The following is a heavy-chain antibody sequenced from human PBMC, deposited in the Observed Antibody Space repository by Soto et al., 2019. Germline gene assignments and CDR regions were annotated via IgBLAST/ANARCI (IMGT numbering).Heavy chain of an antibody. CDR2: INAGNGNT. V-gene: IGHV1-3*01. CDR1: GYTFTSYA. CDR3: AATHLKTSYYYYYMDV. J-gene: IGHJ6*03. Sequence: ASVKVSCKASGYTFTSYAMHWVRQAPGQRLEWMGWINAGNGNTKYSQKFQGRVTITRDTSASTAYMELSSLRSEDTAVYYCAATHLKTSYYYYYMDVWGKGTTVTVSS.